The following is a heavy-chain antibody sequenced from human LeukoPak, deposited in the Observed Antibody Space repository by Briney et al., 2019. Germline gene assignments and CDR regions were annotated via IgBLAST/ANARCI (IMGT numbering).Heavy chain of an antibody. CDR1: GGSISSGGYY. CDR2: IYYSGST. J-gene: IGHJ4*02. D-gene: IGHD2-2*01. CDR3: ARGSVSQYHLYFDY. Sequence: SQTLSLTCTVSGGSISSGGYYWSWLRQHPGKGLEWIGYIYYSGSTYYNPSLKSRVTISVDTSKNQFSLKLSSVTAADTAVYYCARGSVSQYHLYFDYWGQGTLVTVSS. V-gene: IGHV4-31*03.